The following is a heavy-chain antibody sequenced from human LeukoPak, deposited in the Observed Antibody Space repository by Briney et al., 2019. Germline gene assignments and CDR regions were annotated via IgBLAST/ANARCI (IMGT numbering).Heavy chain of an antibody. V-gene: IGHV4-4*07. CDR1: GGSISSYY. D-gene: IGHD4-23*01. CDR2: IYITGST. J-gene: IGHJ3*02. Sequence: SETLSLTCTVSGGSISSYYWSWIRQPAGKGLEWIGRIYITGSTNSHPSLKSRVTMSVATSKTQFSLKLISMTAADTAVYYCATPAYGGGPDAFDIWGQGTMVTVSS. CDR3: ATPAYGGGPDAFDI.